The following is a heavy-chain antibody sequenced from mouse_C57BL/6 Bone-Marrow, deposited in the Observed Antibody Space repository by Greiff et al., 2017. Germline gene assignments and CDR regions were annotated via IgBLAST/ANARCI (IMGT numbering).Heavy chain of an antibody. CDR1: GYTFTSYW. J-gene: IGHJ3*01. CDR3: ARSPDYGLFAY. D-gene: IGHD1-1*02. Sequence: VQLQQPGAELVRPGSSVKLSCKASGYTFTSYWMDWVKQRPGQGLEWIGNIYPSDSETHYNQKFKDKATLTVDKSSSTAYMQLSSLTSEDSAVYYCARSPDYGLFAYGGQGTLVTVSA. CDR2: IYPSDSET. V-gene: IGHV1-61*01.